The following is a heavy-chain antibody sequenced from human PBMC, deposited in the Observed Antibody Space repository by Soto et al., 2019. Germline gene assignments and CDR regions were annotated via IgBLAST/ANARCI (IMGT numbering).Heavy chain of an antibody. CDR1: GVSISNSNHY. Sequence: SETLSLTCTVFGVSISNSNHYWTWIRQSPGKGLEWIGYIFHSGITDYNPSVKSRVTISIDKSRNLFSLNLTSVTAADTAVYYCARDRYFYDSRGYYRTLDSWGQGTLVTVSS. D-gene: IGHD3-22*01. CDR2: IFHSGIT. J-gene: IGHJ5*01. CDR3: ARDRYFYDSRGYYRTLDS. V-gene: IGHV4-61*03.